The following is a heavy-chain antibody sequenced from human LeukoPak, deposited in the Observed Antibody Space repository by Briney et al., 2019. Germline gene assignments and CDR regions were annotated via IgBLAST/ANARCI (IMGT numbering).Heavy chain of an antibody. Sequence: ASVKVSCKASGYTFTSYYMHWVRQAPGQGLEWMGIINPSGGSTNHAQKFQGRVTITADESTSTAYMELSSLRSEDTAVYYCARSYCTNGVCYNYFDYWGQGTLVTVSS. J-gene: IGHJ4*02. D-gene: IGHD2-8*01. CDR3: ARSYCTNGVCYNYFDY. CDR2: INPSGGST. CDR1: GYTFTSYY. V-gene: IGHV1-46*01.